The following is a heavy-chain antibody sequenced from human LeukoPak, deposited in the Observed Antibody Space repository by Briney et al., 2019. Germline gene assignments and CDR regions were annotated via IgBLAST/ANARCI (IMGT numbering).Heavy chain of an antibody. CDR2: ISSDGSNK. CDR3: AKGYYDRSNLFDY. V-gene: IGHV3-30*18. D-gene: IGHD3-22*01. CDR1: GFTFIPYD. Sequence: LPGRSLRLSCAASGFTFIPYDMHWVRQAPGKGLEWVAVISSDGSNKHYADSVKGRFTISRDNSKNTLYLQMNSLRAEDTAVYYCAKGYYDRSNLFDYWGQGTLVTVSS. J-gene: IGHJ4*02.